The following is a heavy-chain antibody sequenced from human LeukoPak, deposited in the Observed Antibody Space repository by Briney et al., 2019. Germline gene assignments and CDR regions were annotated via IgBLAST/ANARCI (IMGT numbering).Heavy chain of an antibody. J-gene: IGHJ4*02. V-gene: IGHV1-69*04. CDR2: PALDMT. Sequence: PALDMTDYAQNFQGRVTITADRSTNTAYMELSGLTSKDTAVYYCARAPTSDNSDYYFDYWGQGTLVTVSS. CDR3: ARAPTSDNSDYYFDY. D-gene: IGHD3-10*01.